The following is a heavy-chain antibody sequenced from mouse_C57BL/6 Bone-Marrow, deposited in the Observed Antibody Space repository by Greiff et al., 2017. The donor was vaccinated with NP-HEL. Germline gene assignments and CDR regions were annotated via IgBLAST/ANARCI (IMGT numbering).Heavy chain of an antibody. V-gene: IGHV1-7*01. Sequence: QVQLQQSGAELAKPGASVKLSCKASGYTFTSYWMHWVKQRPGQGLEWIGYINPSSGYTKYNQKFKDKATLTADKSSVTAYMQLSSLTYEDSAVYYCARWGTPVAMDYWGQGTSVTVSS. CDR3: ARWGTPVAMDY. CDR1: GYTFTSYW. CDR2: INPSSGYT. D-gene: IGHD2-14*01. J-gene: IGHJ4*01.